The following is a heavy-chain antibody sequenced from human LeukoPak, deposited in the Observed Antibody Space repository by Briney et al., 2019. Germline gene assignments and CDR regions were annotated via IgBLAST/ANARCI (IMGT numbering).Heavy chain of an antibody. V-gene: IGHV3-9*03. D-gene: IGHD3-16*01. CDR3: AKGRRVRSAAYNFDY. CDR2: ISWSGGTT. J-gene: IGHJ4*02. Sequence: GGSLRLSCAVSGFTFDDYAMHWVRQAPGKGLEWVSGISWSGGTTDYADSVKGRFTISRDNAKNSVYLQMNSLRAEDMALYFCAKGRRVRSAAYNFDYWGQGTLVTVSS. CDR1: GFTFDDYA.